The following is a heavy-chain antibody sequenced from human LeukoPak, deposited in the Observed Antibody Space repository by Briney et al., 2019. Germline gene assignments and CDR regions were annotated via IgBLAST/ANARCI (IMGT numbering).Heavy chain of an antibody. J-gene: IGHJ4*02. V-gene: IGHV3-30*04. CDR2: ISDDGRHN. CDR1: GFTFSTYA. D-gene: IGHD3-3*01. Sequence: GGSLRLSCAASGFTFSTYAMNWVRQAPGKGLEWVAVISDDGRHNYYADSVKGRFTISRDNSKSTLYLQMNSLRAEDTAVYYCARDLGGEGEWLSVCYWGQGTLVTVSS. CDR3: ARDLGGEGEWLSVCY.